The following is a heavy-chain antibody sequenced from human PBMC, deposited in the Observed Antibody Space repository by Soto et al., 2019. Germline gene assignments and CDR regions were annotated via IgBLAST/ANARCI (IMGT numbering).Heavy chain of an antibody. J-gene: IGHJ6*02. D-gene: IGHD2-15*01. CDR1: GFSLSTSGVG. V-gene: IGHV2-5*02. Sequence: QITLKESGPTLVKPTQTLTLTCTFSGFSLSTSGVGVGWIRQPPGKALEWLALIYWDDDKRYSPSLTSRLTITKDTSKNQVVLTIANTDPVDTATYYCAHVLVVVANYGMDVWGQGTTVTVSS. CDR3: AHVLVVVANYGMDV. CDR2: IYWDDDK.